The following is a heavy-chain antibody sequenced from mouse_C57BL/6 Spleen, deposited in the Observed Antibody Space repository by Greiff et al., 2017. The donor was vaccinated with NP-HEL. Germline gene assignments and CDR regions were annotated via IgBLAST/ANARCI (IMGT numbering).Heavy chain of an antibody. V-gene: IGHV1-61*01. CDR3: ARRGGYPWYFDV. J-gene: IGHJ1*03. D-gene: IGHD2-2*01. CDR1: GYTFTSYW. Sequence: QVQLQQSGAELVRPGSSVKLSCKASGYTFTSYWLVWVKQRPGQGLEWIGNIYPSDSETHYNQKFKDKATLTVDKSSSTAYMQLSSLTSEDSAVYYCARRGGYPWYFDVWGTGTTVTVSS. CDR2: IYPSDSET.